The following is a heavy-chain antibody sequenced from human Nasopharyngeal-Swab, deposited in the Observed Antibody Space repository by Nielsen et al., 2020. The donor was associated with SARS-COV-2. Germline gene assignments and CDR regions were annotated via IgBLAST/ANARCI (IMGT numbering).Heavy chain of an antibody. CDR3: ARASRGTSTRTFDY. Sequence: GGSLRLSRAASGFTFSSYSMNWVRQAPGKGLEWVSSISSSSSYIYYADSVKGRFTISRDNAKNSLYLQMNSLRAEDTAVYYCARASRGTSTRTFDYWGQGTLVTVSS. V-gene: IGHV3-21*01. CDR1: GFTFSSYS. J-gene: IGHJ4*02. CDR2: ISSSSSYI. D-gene: IGHD1-1*01.